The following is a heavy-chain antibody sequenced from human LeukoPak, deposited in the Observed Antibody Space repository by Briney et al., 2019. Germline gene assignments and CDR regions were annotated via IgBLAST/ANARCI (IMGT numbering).Heavy chain of an antibody. J-gene: IGHJ4*02. V-gene: IGHV4-4*02. CDR3: ARGVLGYCSSTSCYTGVGFDY. CDR1: GGSISSSNR. CDR2: IYHSGST. Sequence: SETLSLTCAVSGGSISSSNRWSWVRQPPGKGLEWIGEIYHSGSTNYNPSLKSRVTISVDTSKNQFSLKLSSVTAADTAVYYCARGVLGYCSSTSCYTGVGFDYWGQGTLVTVSS. D-gene: IGHD2-2*02.